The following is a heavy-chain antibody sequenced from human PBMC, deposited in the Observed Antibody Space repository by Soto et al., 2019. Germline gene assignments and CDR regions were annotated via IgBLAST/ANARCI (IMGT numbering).Heavy chain of an antibody. CDR2: IYYSGST. CDR3: ARDGYGSGSSFDY. V-gene: IGHV4-30-4*01. Sequence: SETLSLTCTVSGGSISSGDYYWSWIRQPPGKGLEWIGYIYYSGSTYYNASLKSRVTISVDLSKNQFSLKLSSVTAADTAVYYCARDGYGSGSSFDYWGQGTLVTVSS. CDR1: GGSISSGDYY. J-gene: IGHJ4*02. D-gene: IGHD3-10*01.